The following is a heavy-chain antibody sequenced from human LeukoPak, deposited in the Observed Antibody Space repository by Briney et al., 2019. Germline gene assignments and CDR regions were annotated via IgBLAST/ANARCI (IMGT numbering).Heavy chain of an antibody. V-gene: IGHV1-8*01. D-gene: IGHD5-18*01. Sequence: GASVKVSCKASGYSFTSYDVNWVRQATGQGLEWMGWMNPNSGNTGYAQKFQGRVTMTRNTSISTPCLELSSLRAVYTAVYYCAGWRYGYVIDYWGQGTLVTVSS. CDR3: AGWRYGYVIDY. J-gene: IGHJ4*02. CDR1: GYSFTSYD. CDR2: MNPNSGNT.